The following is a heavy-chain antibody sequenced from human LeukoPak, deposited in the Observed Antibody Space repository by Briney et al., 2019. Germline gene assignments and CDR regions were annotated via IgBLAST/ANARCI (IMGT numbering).Heavy chain of an antibody. J-gene: IGHJ4*02. D-gene: IGHD1-26*01. CDR2: IRYDGSKR. V-gene: IGHV3-30*02. Sequence: GGSLRLSCAASRLTFSSYGMHWVRQAPGQGLEGVAFIRYDGSKRYYADSVKGRFTISRDNSKNTLYLQMNSLRPEDTAVYYCAKDGYEWELLGHFDYWGQGTLVTASS. CDR3: AKDGYEWELLGHFDY. CDR1: RLTFSSYG.